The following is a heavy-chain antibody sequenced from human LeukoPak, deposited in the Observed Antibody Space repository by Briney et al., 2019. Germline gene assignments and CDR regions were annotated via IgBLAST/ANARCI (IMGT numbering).Heavy chain of an antibody. J-gene: IGHJ4*02. D-gene: IGHD2-2*02. CDR1: GGSFSGYY. CDR2: INHSGST. V-gene: IGHV4-34*01. Sequence: SETLSLTCAVYGGSFSGYYWSWIRQPPGKGLEWIGEINHSGSTNYNPSLKSRVTISVDTSKNQFSLKLSSVTAADTAVYYCAKAGGKVVPAARPDYWGQGTLVTASS. CDR3: AKAGGKVVPAARPDY.